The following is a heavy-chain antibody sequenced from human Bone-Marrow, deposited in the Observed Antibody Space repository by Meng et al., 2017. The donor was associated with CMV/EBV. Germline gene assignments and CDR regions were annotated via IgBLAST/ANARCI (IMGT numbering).Heavy chain of an antibody. V-gene: IGHV4-61*08. CDR2: IYYSGST. J-gene: IGHJ4*02. Sequence: SETLSLTCTVSGGSISSGGYYWSWIRQHPEKGLEWIGYIYYSGSTYYNPSLKSRVTISVDSSKNQFSLKLSSVTAADTAVYYCARVGWVGDLLYFDDWGQGTLVTVSS. CDR1: GGSISSGGYY. D-gene: IGHD3-10*01. CDR3: ARVGWVGDLLYFDD.